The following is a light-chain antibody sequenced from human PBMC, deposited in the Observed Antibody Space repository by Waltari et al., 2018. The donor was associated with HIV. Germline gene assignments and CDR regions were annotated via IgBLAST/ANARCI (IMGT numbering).Light chain of an antibody. Sequence: QSALTQPASVSGSPGQSITISCTGTSSDVGGYNSVSWYQQHPGKAPKLRIYDVSKRPSGVSKRFAGSKAGNTASLTISGLQAEDEADYYCCSYAGSLRQVVFGGGTKLTVL. CDR3: CSYAGSLRQVV. CDR2: DVS. V-gene: IGLV2-23*02. CDR1: SSDVGGYNS. J-gene: IGLJ2*01.